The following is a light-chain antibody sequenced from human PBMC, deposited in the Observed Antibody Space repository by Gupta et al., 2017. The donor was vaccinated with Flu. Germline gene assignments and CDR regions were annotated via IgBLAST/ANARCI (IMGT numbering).Light chain of an antibody. J-gene: IGLJ3*02. V-gene: IGLV1-44*01. CDR3: AAWDDSLNGCV. CDR1: SSNVGNNA. Sequence: QSVPTQPPSASGTPGQRVTISCSGSSSNVGNNAVAWYQQLPGTAPKLLIDRDDQLPSGVADRFAGSKSGTSASLDISGLQSEDEVEYYGAAWDDSLNGCVFGGGTKLTVL. CDR2: RDD.